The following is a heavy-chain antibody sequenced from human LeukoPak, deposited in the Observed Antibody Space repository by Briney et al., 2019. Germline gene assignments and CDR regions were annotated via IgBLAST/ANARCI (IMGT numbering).Heavy chain of an antibody. V-gene: IGHV3-72*01. J-gene: IGHJ4*02. CDR1: GFTFSDHY. CDR2: SRNKANGYTT. Sequence: PGGSLRLSCAASGFTFSDHYMDWVRQAPGKGLEWVGRSRNKANGYTTEYAASVKGRFIVSRDDSKSSLYLQMNSLETKDTAVYFCTRTEYCGGGRCYSDYYDSWGQGTLVTVSS. CDR3: TRTEYCGGGRCYSDYYDS. D-gene: IGHD2-15*01.